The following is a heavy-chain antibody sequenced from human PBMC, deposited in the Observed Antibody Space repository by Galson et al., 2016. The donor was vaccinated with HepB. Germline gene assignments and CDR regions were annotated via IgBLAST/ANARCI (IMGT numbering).Heavy chain of an antibody. CDR1: GYTFTYYY. CDR3: ARDRGYYDSSGYNY. D-gene: IGHD3-22*01. J-gene: IGHJ4*02. Sequence: SVKVSCKASGYTFTYYYMYWVRQTPGQGLEWMGMINPRSGSTTYAQRFQGRVTMTRDTSTSTVYMELSSLRSEDTAVYYCARDRGYYDSSGYNYWGQGTLVTVSS. CDR2: INPRSGST. V-gene: IGHV1-46*01.